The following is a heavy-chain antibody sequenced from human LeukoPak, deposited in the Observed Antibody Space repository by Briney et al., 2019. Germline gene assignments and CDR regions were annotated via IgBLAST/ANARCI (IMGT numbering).Heavy chain of an antibody. CDR2: ISGSGGSI. J-gene: IGHJ4*02. Sequence: GGSLRLSCAGSGFTFSTYGMTWVRQAPGKGLEWVSAISGSGGSIYYADSVKGRFTISRDNSKNTLFLQMNSLRAEDTAVYYCAKDRGWFGGSLANFDDWGQGTLVTVSS. CDR3: AKDRGWFGGSLANFDD. V-gene: IGHV3-23*01. D-gene: IGHD3-10*01. CDR1: GFTFSTYG.